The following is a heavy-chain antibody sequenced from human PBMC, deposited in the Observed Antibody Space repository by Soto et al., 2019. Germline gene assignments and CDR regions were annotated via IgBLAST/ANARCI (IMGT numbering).Heavy chain of an antibody. J-gene: IGHJ6*02. CDR1: RGSSSSCN. V-gene: IGHV4-59*01. CDR3: ARVTPSRPGYGMDV. D-gene: IGHD2-15*01. CDR2: IYYSGST. Sequence: XXTRSVPGSVGRGSSSSCNRRWIRQPPGKGLEWIGYIYYSGSTNYNPSLKSRVTISVDTSKNQFSLKLCSVTDADTAVYYCARVTPSRPGYGMDVWGQGPTVTLSS.